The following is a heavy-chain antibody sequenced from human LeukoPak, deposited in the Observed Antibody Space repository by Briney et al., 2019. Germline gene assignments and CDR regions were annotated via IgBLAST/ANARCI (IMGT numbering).Heavy chain of an antibody. CDR3: ARHGGSYSFQF. CDR1: GGFITSDY. Sequence: SETLSPTCTVSGGFITSDYWSWIRQPQGKGLEWIGYMYNSGSTIYNPSLKSRVTISVDTSKNQFSLRLSSVTAADTAVYYCARHGGSYSFQFWAQGTLVTVSS. J-gene: IGHJ4*02. V-gene: IGHV4-59*08. CDR2: MYNSGST. D-gene: IGHD1-26*01.